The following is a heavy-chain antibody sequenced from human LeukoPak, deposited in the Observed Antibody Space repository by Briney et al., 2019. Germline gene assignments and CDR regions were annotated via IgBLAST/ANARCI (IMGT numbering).Heavy chain of an antibody. CDR3: ARDPTTVTKGLDI. CDR2: ISYIGST. J-gene: IGHJ3*02. Sequence: SETLSLTCTVSGGSISSDYWSWIRQPPGKGLEWIGYISYIGSTNYNPSLKSRVTISVDTSKNQFSLKLSSVTAADTAVYYCARDPTTVTKGLDIWGQGTMVTVSS. CDR1: GGSISSDY. V-gene: IGHV4-59*01. D-gene: IGHD4-17*01.